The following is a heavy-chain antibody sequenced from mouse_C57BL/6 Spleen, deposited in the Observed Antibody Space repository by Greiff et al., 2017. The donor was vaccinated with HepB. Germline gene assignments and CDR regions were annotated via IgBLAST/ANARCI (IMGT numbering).Heavy chain of an antibody. Sequence: QVQLMESGAELVKPGASVKLSCKASGYAFRSYWMSWVKQRPGKGLEWIGQIYPGDGDTNYNGKFKGKATLTADKSSSTAYMQHSSLTSEDSAVYDRARRKTGDYRDDWGKGNTRTVAS. CDR2: IYPGDGDT. CDR3: ARRKTGDYRDD. D-gene: IGHD2-13*01. J-gene: IGHJ2*01. CDR1: GYAFRSYW. V-gene: IGHV1-80*01.